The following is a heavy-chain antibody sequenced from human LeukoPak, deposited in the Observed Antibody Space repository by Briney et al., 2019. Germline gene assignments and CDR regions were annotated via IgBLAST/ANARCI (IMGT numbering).Heavy chain of an antibody. J-gene: IGHJ4*02. CDR3: ARDRCSSTSCYTFHY. V-gene: IGHV1-46*03. Sequence: GASVKVSCKASGYTFTSYYMHWVRQAPGQGLEWMGIINPSGGSTSYAQKFQGRVTMTRDTSTSTVYMELSSLRSEDTAVYYCARDRCSSTSCYTFHYWGQGTLVTVSS. CDR1: GYTFTSYY. D-gene: IGHD2-2*02. CDR2: INPSGGST.